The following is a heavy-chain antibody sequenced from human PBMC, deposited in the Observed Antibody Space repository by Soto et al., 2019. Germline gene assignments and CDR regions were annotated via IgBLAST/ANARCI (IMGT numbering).Heavy chain of an antibody. CDR3: ARGDPFAV. J-gene: IGHJ4*02. CDR1: GFTVSSNY. V-gene: IGHV3-53*02. Sequence: EVQLVETGGGLIQPGGSLRLSCAASGFTVSSNYMSWVRQPPGKGLEWVSIIYSGGDTYYADSVKGRFTISRDSSKNTLYLQMNNRRAEDTAVYYCARGDPFAVWGQGTLVTVSS. CDR2: IYSGGDT.